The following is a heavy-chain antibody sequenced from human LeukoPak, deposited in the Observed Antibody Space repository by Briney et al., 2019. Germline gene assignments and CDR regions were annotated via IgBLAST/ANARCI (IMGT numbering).Heavy chain of an antibody. CDR1: GGSIRGGTYY. D-gene: IGHD3-10*01. Sequence: SETLSLTCSVSGGSIRGGTYYWGWIRQPPGKGLEWIGTIYYTGSTYYNRALKSRVTISVDTSKNQFSLKLSSVTAADTAVYYCARAGAYYYGSGIEFDYWGQGTLVTVSS. CDR2: IYYTGST. CDR3: ARAGAYYYGSGIEFDY. V-gene: IGHV4-39*07. J-gene: IGHJ4*02.